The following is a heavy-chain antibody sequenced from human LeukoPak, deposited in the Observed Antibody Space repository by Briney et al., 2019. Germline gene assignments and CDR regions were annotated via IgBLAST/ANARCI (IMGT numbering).Heavy chain of an antibody. CDR2: ISYDGSNK. CDR3: AKSFMGIAVARVFDY. CDR1: GFTFSSYW. V-gene: IGHV3-30*18. J-gene: IGHJ4*02. D-gene: IGHD6-19*01. Sequence: PGGSLRLSRAASGFTFSSYWMSWVRQAPGKGLEWVAVISYDGSNKYYADSVKGRFTISRDNSKNTLYLQMNSLRAEDTAVYYCAKSFMGIAVARVFDYWGQGTLVTVSS.